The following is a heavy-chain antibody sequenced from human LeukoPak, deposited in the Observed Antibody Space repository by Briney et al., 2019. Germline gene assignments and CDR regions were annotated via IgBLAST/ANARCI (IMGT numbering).Heavy chain of an antibody. J-gene: IGHJ4*02. CDR3: AKDPNIAVAGYFDY. CDR1: GFTFSSYG. Sequence: GGSLRLSCAASGFTFSSYGMSWVRQAPGKGLEWVSAISGSGGSTYYADSVKGRFTISRDNSKNTLYLQMNSLRAEDTAVYYCAKDPNIAVAGYFDYWGQGTLVTVSS. CDR2: ISGSGGST. V-gene: IGHV3-23*01. D-gene: IGHD6-19*01.